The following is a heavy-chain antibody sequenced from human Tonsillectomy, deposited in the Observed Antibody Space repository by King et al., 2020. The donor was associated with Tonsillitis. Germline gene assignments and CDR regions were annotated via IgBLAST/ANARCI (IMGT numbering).Heavy chain of an antibody. Sequence: VQLVESGGGLVQPGRSLRLSCAASGFTFDDYAMHWVRQAPGKGLEWVSSIGYSSDRIGYADSVKGRFIISRDSAKNSLYLQMNSLRAEDTALYYCAKGKGKLWCSALSQGGQGTPVTLPS. J-gene: IGHJ4*02. CDR3: AKGKGKLWCSALSQ. CDR1: GFTFDDYA. D-gene: IGHD2-8*01. CDR2: IGYSSDRI. V-gene: IGHV3-9*01.